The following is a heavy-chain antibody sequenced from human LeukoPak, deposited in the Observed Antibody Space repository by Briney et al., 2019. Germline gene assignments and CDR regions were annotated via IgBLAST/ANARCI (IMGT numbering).Heavy chain of an antibody. D-gene: IGHD2-15*01. Sequence: PGGSLRLSCAASGFTFYDYGMTWVRQVPGKGLEWVSGINWNGDTTDYADSVKGRFTISRDNSKNTLYLQLNSLRAEDTAIYFCARRIVYLDFWGQGTLVTVSS. J-gene: IGHJ4*02. CDR2: INWNGDTT. V-gene: IGHV3-20*04. CDR3: ARRIVYLDF. CDR1: GFTFYDYG.